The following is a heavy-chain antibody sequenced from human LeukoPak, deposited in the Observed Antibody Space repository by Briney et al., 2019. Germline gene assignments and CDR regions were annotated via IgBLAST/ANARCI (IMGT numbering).Heavy chain of an antibody. D-gene: IGHD2-15*01. CDR3: ARDSADCSGDGCYSAEYFQH. Sequence: ASVKVSCKASGYTFNNYGISWVRQAPGQGLEWMGRINAYNGNTNYAREVQDRVTMTTDTSTSTAYMEFKSLTSDDTAVYCCARDSADCSGDGCYSAEYFQHWGQGTLVTVSS. V-gene: IGHV1-18*01. CDR2: INAYNGNT. CDR1: GYTFNNYG. J-gene: IGHJ1*01.